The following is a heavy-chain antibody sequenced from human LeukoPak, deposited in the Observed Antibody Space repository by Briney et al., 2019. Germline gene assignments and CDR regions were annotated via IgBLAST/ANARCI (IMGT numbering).Heavy chain of an antibody. CDR3: ARAWYSSSWYYFDY. CDR1: GFTFSSCA. Sequence: GGSLRLSCAASGFTFSSCAMSWVRQAPGKGLEWVSAISGSGGSTNYADSVKGRFTISRDNSKNTLYLQMNSLRAEDTAVYYCARAWYSSSWYYFDYWGQGTLVTVSS. D-gene: IGHD6-13*01. CDR2: ISGSGGST. V-gene: IGHV3-23*01. J-gene: IGHJ4*02.